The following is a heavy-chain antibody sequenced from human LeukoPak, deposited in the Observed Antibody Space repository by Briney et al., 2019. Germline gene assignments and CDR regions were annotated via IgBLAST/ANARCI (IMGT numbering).Heavy chain of an antibody. Sequence: PSETLSLTCAVYGGSFSGYYWSWIRQPPGKGLEWIGEINHSGSTNYNPSLKSRVTISVDTSKNQFSLKLSSVTAADTAVYYCARGTLRHYYYDSSGYYYGYWGQGTLVTVSS. D-gene: IGHD3-22*01. CDR3: ARGTLRHYYYDSSGYYYGY. CDR2: INHSGST. J-gene: IGHJ4*02. V-gene: IGHV4-34*01. CDR1: GGSFSGYY.